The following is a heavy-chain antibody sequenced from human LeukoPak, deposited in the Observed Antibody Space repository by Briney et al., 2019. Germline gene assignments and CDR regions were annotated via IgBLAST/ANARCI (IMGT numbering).Heavy chain of an antibody. Sequence: PGGSLRLSCAASGFTFSSYGMHWVRQAPGKGLEWVAFIRYDGSNKYYADSVKGRFTISRDNSKNTLYLQMNSLRAEDTAIYYCARGLHSRLYDSSVYYPYWGQGTLVTVSS. CDR1: GFTFSSYG. CDR3: ARGLHSRLYDSSVYYPY. D-gene: IGHD3-22*01. CDR2: IRYDGSNK. J-gene: IGHJ4*02. V-gene: IGHV3-30*02.